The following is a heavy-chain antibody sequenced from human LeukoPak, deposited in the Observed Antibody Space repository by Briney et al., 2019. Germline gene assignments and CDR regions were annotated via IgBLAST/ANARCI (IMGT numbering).Heavy chain of an antibody. V-gene: IGHV3-64*01. CDR2: ISSNGGST. J-gene: IGHJ4*02. CDR1: GFTFSSYA. D-gene: IGHD3-16*01. CDR3: ARDGVSLGPDFDY. Sequence: PGGSLRLSCAASGFTFSSYAMHWVRQAPGKGLEYVSAISSNGGSTYYANSVKGRFTISRDNSKNTLYLQMGSLRDEDTAVYYCARDGVSLGPDFDYWGQGTLVTVSS.